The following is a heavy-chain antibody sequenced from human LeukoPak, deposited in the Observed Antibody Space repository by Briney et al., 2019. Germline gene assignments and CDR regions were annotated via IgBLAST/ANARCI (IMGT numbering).Heavy chain of an antibody. V-gene: IGHV4-4*07. CDR3: ARAIWYGSGTTAFDY. CDR2: IYNSGST. D-gene: IGHD3-10*01. CDR1: GGSISSYY. J-gene: IGHJ4*02. Sequence: SETLSLACTVSGGSISSYYWSWIRQPAGKGLEWIGRIYNSGSTNYNTNYNPSLTSRVTMSVDTSKNQFSLKLNSVSDADTAVYFCARAIWYGSGTTAFDYWGQGTLVTVSP.